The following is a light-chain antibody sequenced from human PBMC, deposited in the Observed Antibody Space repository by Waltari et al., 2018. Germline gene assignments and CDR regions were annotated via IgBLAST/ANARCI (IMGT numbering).Light chain of an antibody. Sequence: ATQSVAHFLTWYQQKPGQAPMLLLYDVSNTANATPARISGSGFATDFTHTISAVAAEDIAVYYCQQRHKWPLNFGAGTKVEI. J-gene: IGKJ4*01. CDR1: QSVAHF. CDR3: QQRHKWPLN. CDR2: DVS. V-gene: IGKV3-11*01.